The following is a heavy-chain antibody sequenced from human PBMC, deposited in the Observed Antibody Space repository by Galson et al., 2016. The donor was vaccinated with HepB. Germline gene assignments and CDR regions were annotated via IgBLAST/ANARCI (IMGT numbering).Heavy chain of an antibody. Sequence: PALVKPTQTLTVTCTFSGFSLSTRGMSVSWIRQPPGKALEWLALIDWDFDKYYSTSLKTRLTIYNDTSKNQVVLTMTNMDPADTATYYCARMRLDSDDSSGWGHGLDIWGQGTMVTVSS. CDR1: GFSLSTRGMS. CDR3: ARMRLDSDDSSGWGHGLDI. CDR2: IDWDFDK. J-gene: IGHJ3*02. D-gene: IGHD3-22*01. V-gene: IGHV2-70*01.